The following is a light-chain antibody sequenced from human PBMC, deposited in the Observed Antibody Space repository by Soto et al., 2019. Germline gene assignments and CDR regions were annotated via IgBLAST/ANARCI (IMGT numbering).Light chain of an antibody. J-gene: IGLJ1*01. CDR1: SSDVGGYNY. CDR3: HSFTSVHTGV. V-gene: IGLV2-14*01. Sequence: QSALTQPASVSGSPGQSITISCTGTSSDVGGYNYVSWYQQHPGKAPKLLIYEVSHRPSGVSNRFSGSKSGNTASLTISGLHAEDEADYYCHSFTSVHTGVFGNGTKLTVL. CDR2: EVS.